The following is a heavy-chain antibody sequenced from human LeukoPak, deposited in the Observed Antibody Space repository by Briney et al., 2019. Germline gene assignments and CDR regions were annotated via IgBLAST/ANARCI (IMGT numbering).Heavy chain of an antibody. CDR1: GYTFTSYA. CDR3: AREEVTIENYYYGMDV. D-gene: IGHD2-21*02. V-gene: IGHV7-4-1*02. CDR2: INTNTGNP. J-gene: IGHJ6*02. Sequence: ASVKVSCKASGYTFTSYAMNWVRQAPGQGLEWMGWINTNTGNPTYAQGFTGRFVFSLDTSVSTAYLQISSLKAEDTAVYYCAREEVTIENYYYGMDVWGQGTTVTVSS.